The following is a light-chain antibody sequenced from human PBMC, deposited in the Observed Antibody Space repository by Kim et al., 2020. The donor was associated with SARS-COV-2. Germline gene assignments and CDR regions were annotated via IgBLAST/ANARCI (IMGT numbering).Light chain of an antibody. J-gene: IGKJ2*03. Sequence: QPASMYCKSSQSLRHSDGKAYLFWYMQKPGQPPHLLIYEVSNRFSGVPDRISGSGSGTDFTLRISRVEAEDAGVYYCMQSMQLPYSFGQGTKLEIK. V-gene: IGKV2D-29*01. CDR3: MQSMQLPYS. CDR2: EVS. CDR1: QSLRHSDGKAY.